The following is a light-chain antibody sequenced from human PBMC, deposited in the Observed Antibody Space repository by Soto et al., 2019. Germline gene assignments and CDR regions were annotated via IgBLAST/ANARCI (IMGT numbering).Light chain of an antibody. J-gene: IGKJ1*01. CDR3: QQYDSYPLT. CDR1: QSISGW. CDR2: KAS. Sequence: DIQMTHSPSTLSASVGDRVTITCRASQSISGWLAWCQQKPGKAPTLLIYKASSLERGVPSRFSASGSGTEFTLTISSLQPDDFATYYCQQYDSYPLTFGQGTKVDI. V-gene: IGKV1-5*03.